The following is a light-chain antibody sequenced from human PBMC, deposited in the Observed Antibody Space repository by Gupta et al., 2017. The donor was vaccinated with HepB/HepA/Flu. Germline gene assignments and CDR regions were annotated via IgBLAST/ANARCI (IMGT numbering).Light chain of an antibody. V-gene: IGLV1-44*01. Sequence: HSVLTQPSSASATPEQRVTISCSRSISNIGSNSVNWYQQLPGTAPKLLIYIDNHRPSAVPARCSGAKSGASASLVTSGLQHGEEADYYCAQWDDSLSGDVAFGGGTKLTVL. CDR2: IDN. CDR1: ISNIGSNS. CDR3: AQWDDSLSGDVA. J-gene: IGLJ2*01.